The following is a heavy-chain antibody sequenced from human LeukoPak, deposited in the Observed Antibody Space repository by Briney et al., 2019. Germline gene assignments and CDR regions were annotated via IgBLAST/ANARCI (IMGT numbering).Heavy chain of an antibody. CDR3: ARVLAAAGPLHGPTEDGNAQNAFDI. Sequence: GGSLRLSCAASGFTFSSYSMNWVRQAPGKGLEWVSSISSSRSYIYYADSVKGRFTISRDNAKNSLYLQMNSLRAEDTAVYYCARVLAAAGPLHGPTEDGNAQNAFDIWGQGTMVTVSS. CDR2: ISSSRSYI. CDR1: GFTFSSYS. J-gene: IGHJ3*02. D-gene: IGHD6-13*01. V-gene: IGHV3-21*01.